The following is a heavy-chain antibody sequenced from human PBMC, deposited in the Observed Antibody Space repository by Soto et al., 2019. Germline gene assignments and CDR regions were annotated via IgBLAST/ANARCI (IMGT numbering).Heavy chain of an antibody. D-gene: IGHD6-19*01. CDR3: AKDRVGTVADAFDF. Sequence: GGSLRLSCAASGFTFSTYVMTWVRQPPGKGLEWVSAISRSGDKTYSADSVKGRFTISRDNSKNTLYLQMDSLRAEDTAIYFCAKDRVGTVADAFDFWGQGTMVTVSS. V-gene: IGHV3-23*01. CDR1: GFTFSTYV. CDR2: ISRSGDKT. J-gene: IGHJ3*01.